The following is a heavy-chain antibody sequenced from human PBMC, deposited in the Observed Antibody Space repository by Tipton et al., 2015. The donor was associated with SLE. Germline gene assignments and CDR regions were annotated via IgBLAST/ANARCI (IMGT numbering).Heavy chain of an antibody. CDR3: ARDGGPRSCDL. CDR2: IYSGGST. J-gene: IGHJ2*01. Sequence: SLRLSCAASGFTVSSNYMSWVRQAPGKGLEWVSLIYSGGSTYYAASVKGRFTISRATSKNTLYLQMNSLRAADTAVYYCARDGGPRSCDLWCRAALGTVS. V-gene: IGHV3-66*01. D-gene: IGHD3-16*01. CDR1: GFTVSSNY.